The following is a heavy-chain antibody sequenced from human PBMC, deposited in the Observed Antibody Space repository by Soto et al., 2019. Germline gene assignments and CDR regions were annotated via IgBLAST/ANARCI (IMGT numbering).Heavy chain of an antibody. D-gene: IGHD3-10*02. V-gene: IGHV4-39*02. CDR1: GCSIRSSSYY. CDR2: IYYSGST. J-gene: IGHJ2*01. Sequence: QLQLQESGPGLVKPSETPALTCTVSGCSIRSSSYYWGLIRQPPGKGLEWIGSIYYSGSTYYNPSLKSRVTISVDTSKNQFSLKLSSVTAADTAVYYCAREGSYGRGPGWYFDLWGRGTLVTVSS. CDR3: AREGSYGRGPGWYFDL.